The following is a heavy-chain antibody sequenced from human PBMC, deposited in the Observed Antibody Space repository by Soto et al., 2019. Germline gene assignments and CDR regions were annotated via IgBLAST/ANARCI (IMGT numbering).Heavy chain of an antibody. CDR1: GGSISSSNW. CDR2: IYHSGST. CDR3: ARGGSYSGSYVQPFDY. Sequence: NPSETLSLTCAVSGGSISSSNWWSWVRQPPGKGLEWIGEIYHSGSTNYNPSLKSRVTISVDKSKNQFSLKLSSVTAADTAVYYCARGGSYSGSYVQPFDYWGQGTLVTVYS. D-gene: IGHD1-26*01. J-gene: IGHJ4*02. V-gene: IGHV4-4*02.